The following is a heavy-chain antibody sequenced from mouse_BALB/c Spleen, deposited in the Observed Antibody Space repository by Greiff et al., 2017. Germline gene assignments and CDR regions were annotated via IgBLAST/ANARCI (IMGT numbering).Heavy chain of an antibody. CDR1: GFTFSSYG. CDR2: ISSGGSYT. V-gene: IGHV5-6*01. CDR3: ARHGDGSSYVDWFAY. Sequence: EVKLVESGGDLVKPGGSLKLSCAASGFTFSSYGMSWVRQTPDKRLEWVATISSGGSYTYYPDSVKGRFTISRDNAKNTLYLQMSSLKSEDTAMYYCARHGDGSSYVDWFAYWGQGTLVTVSA. D-gene: IGHD1-1*01. J-gene: IGHJ3*01.